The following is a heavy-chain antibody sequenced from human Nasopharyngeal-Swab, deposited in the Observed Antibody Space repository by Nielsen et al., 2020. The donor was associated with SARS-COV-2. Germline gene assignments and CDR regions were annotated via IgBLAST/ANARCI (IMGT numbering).Heavy chain of an antibody. V-gene: IGHV4-59*12. J-gene: IGHJ5*02. Sequence: SETLSLTCTVSGGSISSYYWSWIRQPPGKGLEWIGYIYYSGSTNYNPSLKSRVTISVDTSKNQFSLKLSSVTAADTAVYYCARDRAIAAARKDNWFDPWGQGTLVTVSS. CDR1: GGSISSYY. CDR2: IYYSGST. CDR3: ARDRAIAAARKDNWFDP. D-gene: IGHD6-13*01.